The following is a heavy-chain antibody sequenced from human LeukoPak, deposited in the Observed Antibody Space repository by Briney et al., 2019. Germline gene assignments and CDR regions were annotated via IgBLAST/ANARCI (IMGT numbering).Heavy chain of an antibody. D-gene: IGHD6-13*01. J-gene: IGHJ5*02. V-gene: IGHV3-74*01. CDR2: INSDGSST. CDR3: ARDLAAAGRGWFDP. CDR1: GFTFSSYW. Sequence: GGSLRLSCAASGFTFSSYWMHWVRHAPGKGLVWVSRINSDGSSTIYADSVKRRFTISRDNAKNTLYLQMNSLRAEDTAVYYCARDLAAAGRGWFDPWGQGTLVTVSS.